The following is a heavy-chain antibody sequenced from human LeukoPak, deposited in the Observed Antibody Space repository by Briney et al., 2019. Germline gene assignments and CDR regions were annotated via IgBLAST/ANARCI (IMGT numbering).Heavy chain of an antibody. J-gene: IGHJ6*02. Sequence: ASVKVSCKASGYTFTGYYMHWVRQAPGQGLEWMGWINPNSGGTNYAQKFQGRVTMTRDTSISTAYMELSRLRSDDTAVYYCARDKWDGSGSYSDFHYYYGMDVWGQGTTVTVSS. CDR1: GYTFTGYY. CDR2: INPNSGGT. D-gene: IGHD3-10*01. V-gene: IGHV1-2*02. CDR3: ARDKWDGSGSYSDFHYYYGMDV.